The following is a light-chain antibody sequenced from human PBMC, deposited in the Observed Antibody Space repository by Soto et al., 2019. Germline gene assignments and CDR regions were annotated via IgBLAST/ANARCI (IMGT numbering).Light chain of an antibody. CDR3: QQYGSSPWT. Sequence: TQSPSSLSASVGDRVTITCRTSQSIAKYLNWYQQKPGQAPRLLIYGASSRATGIPDRFSGSGSGTDFTLTISRLEPEDFAVYYCQQYGSSPWTFGQGTKVDIK. V-gene: IGKV3-20*01. CDR2: GAS. J-gene: IGKJ1*01. CDR1: QSIAKY.